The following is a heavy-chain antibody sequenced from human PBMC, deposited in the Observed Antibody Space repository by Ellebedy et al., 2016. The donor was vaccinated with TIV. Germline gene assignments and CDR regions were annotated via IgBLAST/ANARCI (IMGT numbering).Heavy chain of an antibody. CDR2: IYYSGST. V-gene: IGHV4-31*03. CDR3: ARGGGSGRKQYPYYYYGMDV. CDR1: GGSISSGGYY. J-gene: IGHJ6*02. Sequence: SETLSLTXTVSGGSISSGGYYWSWIRQHPGKGLEWIGYIYYSGSTYYNPSLKSRVTISVDTSKNQFSLKLSSVTAADTAVYYCARGGGSGRKQYPYYYYGMDVWGQGTTVTVSS. D-gene: IGHD6-19*01.